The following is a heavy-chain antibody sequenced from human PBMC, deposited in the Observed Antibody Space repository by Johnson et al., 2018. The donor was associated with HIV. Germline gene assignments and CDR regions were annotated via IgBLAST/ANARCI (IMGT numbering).Heavy chain of an antibody. J-gene: IGHJ3*02. CDR1: GFTFVDYG. D-gene: IGHD4-17*01. V-gene: IGHV3-20*04. Sequence: EHLVASADASVRRGSALRLSCVAFGFTFVDYGMSWVSQAPGQGLEWVSGINWNGGSTGYADSVKGRFTISRDNAKNSLYLQMNSLRAEDTALYYCARRRRYGDYFADAFDIWGQGTMVTVSS. CDR3: ARRRRYGDYFADAFDI. CDR2: INWNGGST.